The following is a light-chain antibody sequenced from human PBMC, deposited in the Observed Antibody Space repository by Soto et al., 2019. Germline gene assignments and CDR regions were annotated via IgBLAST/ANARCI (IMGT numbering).Light chain of an antibody. CDR1: QSVSSY. J-gene: IGKJ4*01. CDR3: QQRSNWLI. CDR2: DAS. V-gene: IGKV3-11*01. Sequence: EIVLTQSPATLSFSPGERATLSCRASQSVSSYLAWYQQKPGQAPRLLIYDASNRATGIPARFSGSGSATDFTLTISSLEPEDVAVYDCQQRSNWLIFGGGTKVAIK.